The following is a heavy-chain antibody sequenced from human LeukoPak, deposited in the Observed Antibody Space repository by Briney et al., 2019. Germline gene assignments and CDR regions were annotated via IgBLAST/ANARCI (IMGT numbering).Heavy chain of an antibody. CDR2: ISASGDST. Sequence: PGGSLRLSCAASGFAFSKYAMSWVRQAPGKGLEWVSGISASGDSTRYAESVKGRFTISRDNSKNTLYLLMNSLRAEDTAAYYCAYGNGQRFLEWLHETYFDYWGQGTLVSVSS. D-gene: IGHD3-3*01. J-gene: IGHJ4*02. CDR3: AYGNGQRFLEWLHETYFDY. V-gene: IGHV3-23*01. CDR1: GFAFSKYA.